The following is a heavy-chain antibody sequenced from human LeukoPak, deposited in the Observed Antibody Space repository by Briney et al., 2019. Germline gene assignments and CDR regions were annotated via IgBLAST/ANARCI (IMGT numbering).Heavy chain of an antibody. Sequence: ASVKVSCTASGYTFTGYYMHWVRQAPGQGLEWMGWINPNSGGTNYAQKFQGRVTMTRDTSISTAYMELSRLRSDDTAVYYCARDPGQWLPSNDAFDIWGQGTMVTVSS. CDR3: ARDPGQWLPSNDAFDI. V-gene: IGHV1-2*02. CDR1: GYTFTGYY. J-gene: IGHJ3*02. D-gene: IGHD6-19*01. CDR2: INPNSGGT.